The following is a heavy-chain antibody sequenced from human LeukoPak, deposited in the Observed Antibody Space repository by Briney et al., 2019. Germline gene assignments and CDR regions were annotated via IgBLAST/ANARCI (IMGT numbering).Heavy chain of an antibody. CDR2: IKQDGSEK. CDR1: GFTFSSYW. J-gene: IGHJ6*03. CDR3: ARGFARGVPAAIRYYYMDV. Sequence: PGGSLRLSCAASGFTFSSYWMSWVRQAPGKGLGWVANIKQDGSEKYYVDSVKGRFTISRDNAKNSLYLQMNSLRAEDTAVYYCARGFARGVPAAIRYYYMDVWGKGTTVTVSS. V-gene: IGHV3-7*01. D-gene: IGHD2-2*01.